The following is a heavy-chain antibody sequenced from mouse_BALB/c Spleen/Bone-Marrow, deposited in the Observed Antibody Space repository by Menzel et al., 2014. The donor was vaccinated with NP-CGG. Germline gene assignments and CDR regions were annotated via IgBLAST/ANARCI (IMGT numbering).Heavy chain of an antibody. CDR3: ARGTTVVGDY. D-gene: IGHD1-1*01. CDR1: GYTFTSYV. Sequence: VQLQQSGPELVKPGASVKMSCMASGYTFTSYVMHWVKQKPGQGLEWIGYINPFNDGIEYNEKFKVKATLTSDKSSSTAYMELSGLTSEDSAVYYCARGTTVVGDYWGQGTTLTVSS. CDR2: INPFNDGI. V-gene: IGHV1-14*01. J-gene: IGHJ2*01.